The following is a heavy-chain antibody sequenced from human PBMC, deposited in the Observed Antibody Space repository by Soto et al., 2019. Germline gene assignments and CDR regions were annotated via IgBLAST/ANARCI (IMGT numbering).Heavy chain of an antibody. CDR1: GFTFSSYA. D-gene: IGHD3-10*01. CDR3: AKDRTSSGSYYTY. Sequence: GGSLRLSCAASGFTFSSYAMSWVRQAPGKGLEWVSAISGGGGSTYYADSVRGRFTIPRDNSKKTLYLQMNSLRAEDTAVYYCAKDRTSSGSYYTYWGQGTPVTVSS. J-gene: IGHJ4*02. V-gene: IGHV3-23*01. CDR2: ISGGGGST.